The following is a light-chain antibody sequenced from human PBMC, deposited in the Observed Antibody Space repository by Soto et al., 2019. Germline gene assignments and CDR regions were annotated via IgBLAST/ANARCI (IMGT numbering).Light chain of an antibody. CDR1: SSDVGGYNY. J-gene: IGLJ1*01. Sequence: QSVLTQPPSASGAPGQSVAISFTGTSSDVGGYNYVSWYQQQPGKAPKLMIYEVNNRPSGVPDRFSGSKSGNTASLTVSGLQAEDEADYYCSSYAGSSNVFGTGSKVTVL. CDR2: EVN. CDR3: SSYAGSSNV. V-gene: IGLV2-8*01.